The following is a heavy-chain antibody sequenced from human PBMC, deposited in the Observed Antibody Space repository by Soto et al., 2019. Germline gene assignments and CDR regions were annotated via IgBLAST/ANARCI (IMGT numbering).Heavy chain of an antibody. CDR3: AREPINDDYSNPLGGMDV. D-gene: IGHD4-4*01. V-gene: IGHV3-30-3*01. CDR1: GFTFSSYA. Sequence: GESLKISCAASGFTFSSYAMHWVRQAPGKGLEWVAVISYDGSNKYYADSVKGRFTISRDNSKNTLYLQMNSLRAEDTAVYYCAREPINDDYSNPLGGMDVWGQGTTVTVSS. J-gene: IGHJ6*02. CDR2: ISYDGSNK.